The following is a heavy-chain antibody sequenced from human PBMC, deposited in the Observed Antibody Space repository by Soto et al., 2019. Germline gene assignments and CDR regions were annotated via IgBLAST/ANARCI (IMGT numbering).Heavy chain of an antibody. CDR2: ISSSSSYI. CDR1: GFTFSSYS. Sequence: GGSLRLSCAASGFTFSSYSMNWVRQAPGKGLEWVSSISSSSSYIYYADSVKGRFTISRDNAKNSLYLQMNSLRAEDTAVYYCARDLLYCSGGSCFDAFDIWGQGTMVTVSS. J-gene: IGHJ3*02. CDR3: ARDLLYCSGGSCFDAFDI. D-gene: IGHD2-15*01. V-gene: IGHV3-21*01.